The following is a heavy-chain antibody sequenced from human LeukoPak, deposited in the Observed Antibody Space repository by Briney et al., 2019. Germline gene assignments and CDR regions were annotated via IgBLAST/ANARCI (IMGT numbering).Heavy chain of an antibody. J-gene: IGHJ4*02. CDR2: ISSSSDYT. CDR1: GLTFSDYH. Sequence: GGSLRLSCAASGLTFSDYHMSWIRQAPGKGLEWVSYISSSSDYTNYADSVKGRFTISRDNAKNSLYLQMNSLRAEDTAVYYCARHPLFDYWGQGTLVTVSS. CDR3: ARHPLFDY. V-gene: IGHV3-11*06.